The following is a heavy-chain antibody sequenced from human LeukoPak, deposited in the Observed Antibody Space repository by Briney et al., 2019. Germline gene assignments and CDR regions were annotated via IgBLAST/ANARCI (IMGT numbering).Heavy chain of an antibody. D-gene: IGHD5-12*01. V-gene: IGHV3-53*01. J-gene: IGHJ6*02. CDR3: AREYSGARHYYYYYYGMDV. Sequence: GGSLRLSCAASGFTVSSNYMSWVRQAPEKGLEWVSVIYSGGSTYYADSVKGRFTISRDNSKNTLYLQMNSLRAEDTAVYYCAREYSGARHYYYYYYGMDVWGQGTTVTVSS. CDR2: IYSGGST. CDR1: GFTVSSNY.